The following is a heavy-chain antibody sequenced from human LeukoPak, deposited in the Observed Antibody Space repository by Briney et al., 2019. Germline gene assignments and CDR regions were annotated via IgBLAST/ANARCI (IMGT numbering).Heavy chain of an antibody. CDR1: GGSISSSSYY. CDR2: IYYSGST. Sequence: PSETLSLTCTVSGGSISSSSYYWGWIRQPPGKGLEWIGSIYYSGSTYYNPSLKSRVTISVDTSKNQFSLKLSSVTAADTAVYYCASGPWQQLDYWGQGTLVTVSS. V-gene: IGHV4-39*07. J-gene: IGHJ4*02. D-gene: IGHD6-13*01. CDR3: ASGPWQQLDY.